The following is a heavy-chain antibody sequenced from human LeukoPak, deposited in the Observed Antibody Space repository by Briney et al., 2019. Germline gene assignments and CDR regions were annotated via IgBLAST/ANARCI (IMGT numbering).Heavy chain of an antibody. Sequence: GASVKVSCKASGYTFTGYYMHWVRQAPGQGLEWMGWINPSSGGTSYAQKFQGWVTMTRDTSISTAYMELSRLRSDDTAVYYCARDLELLDYWGQGTLVTVSS. CDR2: INPSSGGT. V-gene: IGHV1-2*04. CDR1: GYTFTGYY. D-gene: IGHD1-7*01. CDR3: ARDLELLDY. J-gene: IGHJ4*02.